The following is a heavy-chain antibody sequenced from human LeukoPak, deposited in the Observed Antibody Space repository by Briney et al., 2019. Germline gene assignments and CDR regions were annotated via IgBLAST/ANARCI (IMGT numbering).Heavy chain of an antibody. V-gene: IGHV3-23*01. Sequence: GGSLRLSCAASGFTFSSYAMSWVRQAPGKGLEWVSAISGSGGSTYYADSVKGRFTISRDNSKNTLYLQMNSLRAEDTAVYYCAKDDDSSGYYYRTFDYWGQGTLVTVSS. CDR2: ISGSGGST. J-gene: IGHJ4*02. CDR1: GFTFSSYA. D-gene: IGHD3-22*01. CDR3: AKDDDSSGYYYRTFDY.